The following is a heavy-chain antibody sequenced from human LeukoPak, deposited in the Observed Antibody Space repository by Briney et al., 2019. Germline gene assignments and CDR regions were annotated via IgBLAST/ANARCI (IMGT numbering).Heavy chain of an antibody. Sequence: GGSLRLSCAASGYNFSTYAMHWVRQARGKGLEWVAVMSYDGSNKYYPDSVKGRFTISRDNSKNTLYLQMNSLRADDTAVYYCARSSLRGAAPWAAGYWGQGTLVTVSS. D-gene: IGHD3-10*01. V-gene: IGHV3-30*04. CDR2: MSYDGSNK. J-gene: IGHJ4*02. CDR3: ARSSLRGAAPWAAGY. CDR1: GYNFSTYA.